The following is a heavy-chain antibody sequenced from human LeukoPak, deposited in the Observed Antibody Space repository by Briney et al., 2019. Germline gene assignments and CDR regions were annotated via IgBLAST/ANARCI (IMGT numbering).Heavy chain of an antibody. V-gene: IGHV3-23*01. D-gene: IGHD3-22*01. CDR3: AKVGVGYYDSSGYFDY. CDR2: ISGSGGST. J-gene: IGHJ4*02. Sequence: GGSLRLSCAASGFTFSSYAMSWVRQAPGKRLEWVSAISGSGGSTYYADSVKGRFTISRDNSKNTLYLQMNSLRAGDTAVYYCAKVGVGYYDSSGYFDYWGQGTLVTVSS. CDR1: GFTFSSYA.